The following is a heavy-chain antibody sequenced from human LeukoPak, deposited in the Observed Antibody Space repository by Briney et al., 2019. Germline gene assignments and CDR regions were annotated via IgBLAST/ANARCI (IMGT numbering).Heavy chain of an antibody. Sequence: GASVKVSCKVSGYTLTELSMHWVRQAPGKGLEWMGGFDPEDGETIYAQKFQGRVTMTEDTSTDTAYMELSSLRSEDTAVYYCATVLSGWSPFDYWGQGTLVTVSS. D-gene: IGHD6-19*01. V-gene: IGHV1-24*01. CDR1: GYTLTELS. CDR2: FDPEDGET. CDR3: ATVLSGWSPFDY. J-gene: IGHJ4*02.